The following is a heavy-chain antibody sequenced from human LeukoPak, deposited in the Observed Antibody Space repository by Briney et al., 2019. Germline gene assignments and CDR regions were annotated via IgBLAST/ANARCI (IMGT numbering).Heavy chain of an antibody. CDR2: IICNRGSI. Sequence: PWRSLRLSCTASGFTFNGYGMYWVRLAPEKGLELVSVIICNRGSIDYADSVKRRFPISRDNTKRTLYLQMNSLRDEGTAVYYCAKDRYEGDYDYYIVYWGQGALVTVSS. D-gene: IGHD5-12*01. CDR3: AKDRYEGDYDYYIVY. V-gene: IGHV3-9*01. CDR1: GFTFNGYG. J-gene: IGHJ4*02.